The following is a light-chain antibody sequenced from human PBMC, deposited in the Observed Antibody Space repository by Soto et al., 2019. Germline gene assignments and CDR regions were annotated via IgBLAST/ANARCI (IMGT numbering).Light chain of an antibody. CDR3: QQLNNYPIT. Sequence: IQLTQSPSSLSASVGDGVTITCRASQGISSSLAWYQQKPGKVPELLIYDAATLQGGVPSRFSGSRSGTDFTLTISSLQPEDSATYYCQQLNNYPITFGQGTRLEIK. J-gene: IGKJ5*01. CDR2: DAA. CDR1: QGISSS. V-gene: IGKV1-9*01.